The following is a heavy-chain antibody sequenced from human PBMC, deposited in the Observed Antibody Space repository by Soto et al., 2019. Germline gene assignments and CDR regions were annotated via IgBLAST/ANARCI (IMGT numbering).Heavy chain of an antibody. J-gene: IGHJ6*03. CDR2: IYTGGTT. V-gene: IGHV3-66*01. Sequence: EVQLVESGGGLVQPGGSLRLSCAASGFTVSTYYMTWVRQAPGMGLEWVSVIYTGGTTYYADSVKGRFTISRDNSKNTLYLQMHSLRAEDTAVYYCARVASGYDYYYYYYMDLWGKGTTVTVSS. CDR1: GFTVSTYY. D-gene: IGHD5-12*01. CDR3: ARVASGYDYYYYYYMDL.